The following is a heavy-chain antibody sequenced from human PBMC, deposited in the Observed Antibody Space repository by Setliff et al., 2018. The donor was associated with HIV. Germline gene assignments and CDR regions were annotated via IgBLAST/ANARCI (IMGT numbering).Heavy chain of an antibody. V-gene: IGHV4-38-2*01. CDR1: DQLISSGNY. CDR3: ARGQLRYLANDYYFDY. Sequence: ETPSLTCAIPDQLISSGNYWGWIRQPPGRGLEWIGSVYDSGNTYYKPALESRAAISLDTSMNQFSLKLSSVTAADTAVYYCARGQLRYLANDYYFDYWGQGTLVTVSS. J-gene: IGHJ4*02. CDR2: VYDSGNT. D-gene: IGHD3-9*01.